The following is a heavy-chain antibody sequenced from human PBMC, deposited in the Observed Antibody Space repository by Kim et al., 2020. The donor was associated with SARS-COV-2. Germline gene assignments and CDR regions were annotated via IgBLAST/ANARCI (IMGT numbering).Heavy chain of an antibody. CDR3: AKGSDRGLIYEKYFFDS. CDR1: GFTFYNYA. V-gene: IGHV3-23*01. D-gene: IGHD3-10*01. CDR2: ISGSGGGT. Sequence: GGSLRLSCAASGFTFYNYAMTWVRQAPGKGLEWLAAISGSGGGTYQYADSVKGRFSISRDNFRNIVYLQLNSLRAEDTATYFCAKGSDRGLIYEKYFFDSWGRGTLVVVSS. J-gene: IGHJ4*02.